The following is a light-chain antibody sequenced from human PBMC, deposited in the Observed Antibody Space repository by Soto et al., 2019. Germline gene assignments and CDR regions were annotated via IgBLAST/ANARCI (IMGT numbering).Light chain of an antibody. Sequence: QSVVTQPPSASGTPGQRVTISCSGSTSNIGSKFVYWYQRNPGTAPKLLIYANDQRPSGVPDRFSGSKSGTSASLAISGLRSEDEADYYCVAWDGTLSAGVFGGGTKLTVL. J-gene: IGLJ3*02. CDR1: TSNIGSKF. CDR2: AND. CDR3: VAWDGTLSAGV. V-gene: IGLV1-47*01.